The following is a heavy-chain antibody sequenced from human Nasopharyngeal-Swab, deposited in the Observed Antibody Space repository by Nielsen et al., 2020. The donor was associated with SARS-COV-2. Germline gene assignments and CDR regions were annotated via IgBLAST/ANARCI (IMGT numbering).Heavy chain of an antibody. D-gene: IGHD1-26*01. J-gene: IGHJ4*02. CDR3: ARGHAFSRSYYGRGVVDY. CDR1: GFTFSSYS. V-gene: IGHV3-48*02. Sequence: GESLKISCAASGFTFSSYSMNWVRQAPGKGLEWVSYISSSSSTIYYADSVKGRFTISRDNAKNSLYLQMNSLRDEDTAVYYCARGHAFSRSYYGRGVVDYWGQGTLVTVSS. CDR2: ISSSSSTI.